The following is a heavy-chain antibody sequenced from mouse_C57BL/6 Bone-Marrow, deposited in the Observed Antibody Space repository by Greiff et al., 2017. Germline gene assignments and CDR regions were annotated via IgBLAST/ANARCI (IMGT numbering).Heavy chain of an antibody. Sequence: EVQRVESEGGLVQPGSSMKLSCTASGFTFSDYYMAWVRQVPEKGLEWVANINYDGSSTYCLDSLKSRFIISRDNAKNILYLQMSSLKSEDTATXYCARIYYDYDGGVRYAMDYWGQGTSVTVSS. V-gene: IGHV5-16*01. CDR1: GFTFSDYY. D-gene: IGHD2-4*01. J-gene: IGHJ4*01. CDR3: ARIYYDYDGGVRYAMDY. CDR2: INYDGSST.